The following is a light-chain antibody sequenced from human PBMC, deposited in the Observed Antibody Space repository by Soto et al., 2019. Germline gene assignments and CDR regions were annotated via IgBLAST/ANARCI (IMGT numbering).Light chain of an antibody. V-gene: IGKV3-20*01. J-gene: IGKJ4*01. CDR1: QSVSSSY. CDR2: GAS. Sequence: EIVLTQSPGTLSLSPGERATLSCRASQSVSSSYLAWYQQKPGQAPRLLIYGASSRATGIPDRFSGSGSGTEFTLTISRLEPEDFALYYCQKYGSSLLTFGGGTKVEIK. CDR3: QKYGSSLLT.